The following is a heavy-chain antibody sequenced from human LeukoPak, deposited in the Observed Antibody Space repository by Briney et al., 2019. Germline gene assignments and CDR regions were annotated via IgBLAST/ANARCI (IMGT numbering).Heavy chain of an antibody. J-gene: IGHJ6*02. V-gene: IGHV3-33*01. CDR2: IWYDGSNK. CDR3: ARDSSLITMIVVDGGTDV. D-gene: IGHD3-22*01. CDR1: GFTFSSYG. Sequence: QPGGSLRLSCAASGFTFSSYGMHWVRQAPGKGLEWVAVIWYDGSNKYYADSVKGRFTISRDNSKNTLYLQMNSLRAEDTAVYYCARDSSLITMIVVDGGTDVWGQGTTVTVSS.